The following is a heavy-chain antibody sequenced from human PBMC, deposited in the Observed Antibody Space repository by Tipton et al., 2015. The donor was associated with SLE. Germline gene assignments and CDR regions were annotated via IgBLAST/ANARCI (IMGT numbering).Heavy chain of an antibody. J-gene: IGHJ3*02. V-gene: IGHV4-30-2*01. Sequence: TLSLTCAVSGGSISSGGYSWNWIRQPPGKGLEWIGYIYHSGSTYYNPSLKSRVTISVDTSKNQFSLKLSSVTAADTAVYYCARESGSYQDAFDIWGQGTMVTVSS. CDR2: IYHSGST. D-gene: IGHD1-26*01. CDR3: ARESGSYQDAFDI. CDR1: GGSISSGGYS.